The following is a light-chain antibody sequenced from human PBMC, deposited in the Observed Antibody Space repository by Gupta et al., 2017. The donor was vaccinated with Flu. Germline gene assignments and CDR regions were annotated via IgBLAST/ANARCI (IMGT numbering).Light chain of an antibody. Sequence: SPATLSLSPGERATLSCRASQSVSSYLDWYQQKPGQAPRLLIYDASNRATGIPDRFSGSGSGTDFTLTISSREPEDFAVYYCQQRSNWHTFGGGTKVEIK. V-gene: IGKV3-11*01. CDR2: DAS. J-gene: IGKJ4*01. CDR1: QSVSSY. CDR3: QQRSNWHT.